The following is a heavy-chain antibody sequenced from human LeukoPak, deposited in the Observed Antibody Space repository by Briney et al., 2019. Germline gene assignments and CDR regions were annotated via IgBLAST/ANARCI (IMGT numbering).Heavy chain of an antibody. CDR1: GFTFNRCW. V-gene: IGHV4-34*01. D-gene: IGHD2-15*01. CDR2: INHSGST. J-gene: IGHJ5*02. CDR3: ARAKLDIVVVVAATGKVSWFDP. Sequence: GSLRLSCVVSGFTFNRCWMNWVRQAPGKGLEWIGEINHSGSTNYNPSLKSRVTISVDTSKNQFSLKLSSVTAADTAVYYCARAKLDIVVVVAATGKVSWFDPWGQGTLVTVSS.